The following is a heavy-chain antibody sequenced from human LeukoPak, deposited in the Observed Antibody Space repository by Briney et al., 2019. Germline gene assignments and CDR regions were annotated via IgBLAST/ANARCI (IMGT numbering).Heavy chain of an antibody. CDR2: IYASARTT. Sequence: GASLRLSCAVSGFTFNNYEMNWVRQAPGKGLEWVSYIYASARTTYYADSVQGRFIITRDNAENFLFLQMNSLRAEDTAVYYCVRDRNGVNTFDYWGQGTLVSVS. D-gene: IGHD4-23*01. V-gene: IGHV3-48*03. CDR1: GFTFNNYE. J-gene: IGHJ4*02. CDR3: VRDRNGVNTFDY.